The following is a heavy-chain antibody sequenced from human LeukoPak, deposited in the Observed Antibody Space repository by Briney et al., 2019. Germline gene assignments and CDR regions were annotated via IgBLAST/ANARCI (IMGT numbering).Heavy chain of an antibody. V-gene: IGHV3-53*01. D-gene: IGHD6-13*01. CDR3: AKEGDSSSWYFDY. CDR1: GFTVSSNY. Sequence: GGSLRLSCAASGFTVSSNYMSWVRQAPGKGLEWVSVIYSGGSTYYADSVKGRFTISRDNSKNTLYLQMNSLRAEDTAVYYCAKEGDSSSWYFDYWGQGTLVTVSS. J-gene: IGHJ4*02. CDR2: IYSGGST.